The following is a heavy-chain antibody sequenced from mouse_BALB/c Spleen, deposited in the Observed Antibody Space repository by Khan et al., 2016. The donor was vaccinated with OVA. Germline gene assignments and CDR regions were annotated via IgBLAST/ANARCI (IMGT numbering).Heavy chain of an antibody. CDR2: VSTGGSYT. J-gene: IGHJ3*01. CDR1: GFTFSTYG. V-gene: IGHV5-6*01. Sequence: EVNLVESGGDLVKPGGSLKLSCAASGFTFSTYGLSWVRQTPDKRLEWVATVSTGGSYTYYPACVKGRFTISRDNAKNTLSLHMSSLKSEDTAMFYCKRLAYYYDGEGFAYWGQGTLVTVSA. CDR3: KRLAYYYDGEGFAY. D-gene: IGHD1-1*02.